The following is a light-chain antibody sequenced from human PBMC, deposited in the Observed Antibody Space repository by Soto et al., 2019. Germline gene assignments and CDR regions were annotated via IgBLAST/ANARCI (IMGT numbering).Light chain of an antibody. V-gene: IGKV1-5*03. J-gene: IGKJ5*01. CDR3: QQSYSIPPIT. CDR2: KAS. Sequence: DIQMTQSPSTLSGSVGDRVTITCRASQTISSWLAWYQQKPGKAPKLLIYKASTLKSGVPSRFSGSGSGTEFTLTISSLQPEDFATYYCQQSYSIPPITFGQGTRLEI. CDR1: QTISSW.